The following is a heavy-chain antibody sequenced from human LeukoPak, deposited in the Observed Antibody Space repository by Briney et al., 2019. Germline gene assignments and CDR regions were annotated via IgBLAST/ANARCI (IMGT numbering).Heavy chain of an antibody. V-gene: IGHV4-39*07. J-gene: IGHJ5*02. CDR2: LSYSGTT. Sequence: SETLSLTCTVSGGSISSSDNYWGWIRQPPGKTLEIGSLSYSGTTNYNPSLKSRAAISLDMSKNQFSLRVSSVTAADTAVYYCAGGHRNWLLSWFDPWGRGTLVTVSS. CDR1: GGSISSSDNY. D-gene: IGHD3-9*01. CDR3: AGGHRNWLLSWFDP.